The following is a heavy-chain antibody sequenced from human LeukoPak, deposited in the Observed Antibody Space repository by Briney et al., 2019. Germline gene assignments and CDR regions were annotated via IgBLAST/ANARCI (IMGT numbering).Heavy chain of an antibody. Sequence: GGSLRLSCAASRFTFSTYAMSWVRQAPGKGLEWVSAISGSGGSTYYADSVKGRFTISRDNSKNTLYLQMNGLRAEDTAVYYCATSNYYDSSRYYAYGYWGQGTLVTVSS. CDR3: ATSNYYDSSRYYAYGY. V-gene: IGHV3-23*01. D-gene: IGHD3-22*01. J-gene: IGHJ4*02. CDR2: ISGSGGST. CDR1: RFTFSTYA.